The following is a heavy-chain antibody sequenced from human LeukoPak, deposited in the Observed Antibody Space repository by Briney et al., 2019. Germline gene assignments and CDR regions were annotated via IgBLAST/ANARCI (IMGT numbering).Heavy chain of an antibody. CDR2: ISSSGSTI. J-gene: IGHJ6*02. CDR3: ARDLDYYGMDV. Sequence: GESLRLSCAASGFTFSDYYMSWIRQAPGKGLEWVSYISSSGSTIYYADSVKGRFTISRDNARNSLYLQMNSLRAEDTAVYYCARDLDYYGMDVWGQGTTVTVSS. V-gene: IGHV3-11*01. CDR1: GFTFSDYY.